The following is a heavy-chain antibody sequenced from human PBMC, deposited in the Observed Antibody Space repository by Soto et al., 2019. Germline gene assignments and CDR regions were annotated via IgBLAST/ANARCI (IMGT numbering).Heavy chain of an antibody. CDR1: GFTFRGDA. CDR3: ARSEMTYNWND. CDR2: ISGSGEMT. J-gene: IGHJ4*02. V-gene: IGHV3-23*01. D-gene: IGHD1-20*01. Sequence: GGSLRLSCAASGFTFRGDAMSWVRQAPGKGLEWVSSISGSGEMTHYADSVKGRFTISRDNVKNTLYLQMESLRAEDTALYYCARSEMTYNWNDWGQGALVTVSS.